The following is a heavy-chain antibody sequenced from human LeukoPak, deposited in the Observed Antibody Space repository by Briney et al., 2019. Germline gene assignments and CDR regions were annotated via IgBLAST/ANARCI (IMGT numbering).Heavy chain of an antibody. J-gene: IGHJ4*02. Sequence: GGSLRLSCAASGFSFSSYDFNWVRQAPGKGLEWISYISPSGTTMHYADSVKGRFTISKDNAKNSVYLQMNSLRVEDTAVYYCAGESLLFASRGGQFDYWGQGTLVTVSS. D-gene: IGHD2-21*01. CDR1: GFSFSSYD. CDR2: ISPSGTTM. V-gene: IGHV3-48*03. CDR3: AGESLLFASRGGQFDY.